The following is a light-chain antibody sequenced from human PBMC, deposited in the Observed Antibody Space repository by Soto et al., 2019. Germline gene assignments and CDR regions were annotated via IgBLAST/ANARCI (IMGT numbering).Light chain of an antibody. CDR2: GAS. J-gene: IGKJ1*01. CDR3: QQYGRSRT. V-gene: IGKV3-20*01. Sequence: IVMTQSPATLSVSPGERPTLSCRASQSVSSNLAWHQQKPGQAPRLLIYGASSRATGIPDRFSGSGSGTDFTLTISRLEPEDFAVYYCQQYGRSRTFGQGTKVDIK. CDR1: QSVSSN.